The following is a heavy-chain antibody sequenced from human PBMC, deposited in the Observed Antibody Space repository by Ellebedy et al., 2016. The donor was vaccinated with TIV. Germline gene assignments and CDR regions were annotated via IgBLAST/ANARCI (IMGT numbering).Heavy chain of an antibody. CDR3: ASQPGTRVYYYYGMDV. V-gene: IGHV1-69*13. CDR2: IIPIFATA. CDR1: GGTFSRYA. J-gene: IGHJ6*02. D-gene: IGHD2-2*01. Sequence: SVKVSXXASGGTFSRYAISWVRQAPGQGLEWMGGIIPIFATANYAQKFQGRVTITADESTSTAYMELSSLRSEDTAVYYCASQPGTRVYYYYGMDVWGQGTTVTVSS.